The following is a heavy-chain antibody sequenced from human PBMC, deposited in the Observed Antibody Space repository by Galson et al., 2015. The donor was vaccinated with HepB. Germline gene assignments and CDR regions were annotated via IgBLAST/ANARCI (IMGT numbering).Heavy chain of an antibody. CDR3: AAPPVQSSEYFDS. V-gene: IGHV3-30-3*01. J-gene: IGHJ4*02. D-gene: IGHD2/OR15-2a*01. CDR1: GFTFSAYA. CDR2: LSFDGTNK. Sequence: LRLSCAASGFTFSAYAMHWVRQAPGKGLEGVAVLSFDGTNKYYADSVQGRFTISRDNSKNTLFLQMNTLRAEDTAVYYCAAPPVQSSEYFDSWGQGTLVTVSS.